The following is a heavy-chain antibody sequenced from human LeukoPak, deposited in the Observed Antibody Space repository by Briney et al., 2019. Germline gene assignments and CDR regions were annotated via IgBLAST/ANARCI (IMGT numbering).Heavy chain of an antibody. CDR2: IYYSGTT. J-gene: IGHJ3*02. V-gene: IGHV4-61*05. CDR3: YASGYGVSFDAFDI. D-gene: IGHD5/OR15-5a*01. Sequence: SETLCLTCTVSGGSISSSSYYCGWIRQPPGDGLGWGGYIYYSGTTNYNPSLKSRVTISVDTSKNQFSLKLSSVTAADTAVYYRYASGYGVSFDAFDIWGRGTMVTVSS. CDR1: GGSISSSSYY.